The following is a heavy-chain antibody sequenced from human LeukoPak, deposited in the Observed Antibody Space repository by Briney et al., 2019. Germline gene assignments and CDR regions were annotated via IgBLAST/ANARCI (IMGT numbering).Heavy chain of an antibody. Sequence: GGSLRLSCAASGFTFSSDAMSWDRQAPGKGLEWVSVISVSGSRAYYADFVKGRFTVSRDNSKNTVLLQMNSLRVEDTAVYYCTKDHDGMHAWGQGTTVTVSS. J-gene: IGHJ6*02. CDR2: ISVSGSRA. CDR1: GFTFSSDA. V-gene: IGHV3-23*01. CDR3: TKDHDGMHA.